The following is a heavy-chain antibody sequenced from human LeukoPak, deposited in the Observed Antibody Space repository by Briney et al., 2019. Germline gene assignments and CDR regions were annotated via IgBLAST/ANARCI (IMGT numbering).Heavy chain of an antibody. J-gene: IGHJ1*01. CDR2: ITSSGSTK. CDR3: VRDISTTVPELPY. V-gene: IGHV3-48*03. Sequence: GGSLRLSSAASGFTFSSYEMNWVRQAAGNGLEWVSYITSSGSTKFYADSVKGRFTISRDNAKNSLYLQMNSLRAEDTAVYYCVRDISTTVPELPYWGEGTLVTVSS. CDR1: GFTFSSYE. D-gene: IGHD1-1*01.